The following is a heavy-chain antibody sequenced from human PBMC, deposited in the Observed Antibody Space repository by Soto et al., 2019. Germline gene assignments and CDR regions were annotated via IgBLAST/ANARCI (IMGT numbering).Heavy chain of an antibody. J-gene: IGHJ3*02. CDR3: ARDRDSNYGYGDAFDI. V-gene: IGHV4-4*07. D-gene: IGHD1-7*01. CDR1: GGSISSYY. CDR2: IYTSGST. Sequence: SETLSLTCTVSGGSISSYYWSWIRQPAGKGLEWIGRIYTSGSTNYNPSLKSRVTMSVDTSKNQFSLKLSSVTAADTAVYYCARDRDSNYGYGDAFDIWGQGTMVTVSS.